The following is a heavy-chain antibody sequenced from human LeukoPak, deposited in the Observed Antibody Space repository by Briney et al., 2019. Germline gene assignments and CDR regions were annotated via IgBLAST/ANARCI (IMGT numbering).Heavy chain of an antibody. V-gene: IGHV3-30-3*01. CDR2: ISYDGSNK. CDR3: ARASYGYSYGPWSY. J-gene: IGHJ4*02. CDR1: GFTFSSYA. Sequence: PGGSLRLSCAASGFTFSSYAMHWVRQAPGKGLEWVAVISYDGSNKYYADSVKGRFTISRDNSKNTLYLQMNSLRAEDTAVYYCARASYGYSYGPWSYWGQGTLVTVSS. D-gene: IGHD5-18*01.